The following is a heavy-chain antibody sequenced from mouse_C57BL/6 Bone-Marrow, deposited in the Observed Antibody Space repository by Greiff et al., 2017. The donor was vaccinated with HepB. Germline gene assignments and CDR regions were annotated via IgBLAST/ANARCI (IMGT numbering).Heavy chain of an antibody. CDR3: ARHHEPSIGNFPLAMDY. J-gene: IGHJ4*01. V-gene: IGHV1-62-2*01. Sequence: QVQLKQSGAELVKPGASVKLSCKASGYTFTEYTIHWVKQRSGQGLEWIGWFYPGSGSIKYNEKFKDKATLTADKSSSTVYMELSRLTSEDSAVYFCARHHEPSIGNFPLAMDYWGQGTSVTVSS. CDR1: GYTFTEYT. CDR2: FYPGSGSI. D-gene: IGHD2-1*01.